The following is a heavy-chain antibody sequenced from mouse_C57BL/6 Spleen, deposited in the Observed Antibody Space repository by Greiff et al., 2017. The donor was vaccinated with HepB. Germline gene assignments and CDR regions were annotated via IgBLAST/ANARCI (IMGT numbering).Heavy chain of an antibody. CDR3: ARGGLGNAMDY. V-gene: IGHV3-6*01. D-gene: IGHD4-1*01. CDR1: GYSITSGYY. CDR2: ISYDGSN. J-gene: IGHJ4*01. Sequence: EVQLQQSGPGLVKPSQSLSLTCSVTGYSITSGYYWNWIRQFPGNKLEWMGYISYDGSNNYNPSLKNRISITPDTSKNQFFRKLTSVTTEDTATYDCARGGLGNAMDYWGQGTSVTVSS.